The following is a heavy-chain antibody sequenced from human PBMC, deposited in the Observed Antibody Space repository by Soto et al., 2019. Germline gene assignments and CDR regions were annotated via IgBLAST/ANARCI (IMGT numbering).Heavy chain of an antibody. J-gene: IGHJ4*02. CDR1: GYTFPSYG. CDR3: TREAGWQRMVPYD. V-gene: IGHV1-18*04. Sequence: QVQLVQSGTEVKKSGASVNVSCKALGYTFPSYGFSWVRQVPGQGLEWLGWISAFNGDTQYAQTMKGRLTVTTDTSTTTVHMELRSLTPADTAVYYCTREAGWQRMVPYDWGQGTLVTVS. D-gene: IGHD6-25*01. CDR2: ISAFNGDT.